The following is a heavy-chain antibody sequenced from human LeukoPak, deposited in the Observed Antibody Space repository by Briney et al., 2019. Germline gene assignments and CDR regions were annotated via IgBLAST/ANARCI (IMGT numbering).Heavy chain of an antibody. CDR2: VSAYNGNT. V-gene: IGHV1-18*01. Sequence: ASVKVSCKGSGYTFTSYSISWVRPAPGQRLEWMGWVSAYNGNTNYAQKFQGRVTMTTDTSTSTAYMELRSLRSDDTAVYYCARVGEPQQITIFGVDLYYMDVWGKGTTVTVSS. J-gene: IGHJ6*03. CDR3: ARVGEPQQITIFGVDLYYMDV. CDR1: GYTFTSYS. D-gene: IGHD3-3*01.